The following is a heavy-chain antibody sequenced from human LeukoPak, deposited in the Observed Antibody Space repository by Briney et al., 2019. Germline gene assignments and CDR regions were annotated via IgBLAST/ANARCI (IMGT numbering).Heavy chain of an antibody. CDR1: GFTVSSNY. V-gene: IGHV3-53*01. Sequence: PGGSLRLSCAASGFTVSSNYMSWVRQAPGKGLEWVSVIYSGGSTYYADSVKGRFTISRDNSKNTLYLQMNSLRAEDTAVYYCARAQDYDILTGGFYFDYWGQGTLVTVSS. CDR3: ARAQDYDILTGGFYFDY. J-gene: IGHJ4*02. CDR2: IYSGGST. D-gene: IGHD3-9*01.